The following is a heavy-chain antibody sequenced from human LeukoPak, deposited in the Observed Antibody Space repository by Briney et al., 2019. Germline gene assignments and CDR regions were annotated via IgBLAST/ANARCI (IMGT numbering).Heavy chain of an antibody. V-gene: IGHV1-24*01. CDR2: FDPEDGET. CDR1: GYTLTELS. Sequence: ASVKVSCKVSGYTLTELSMHWVRQAPGKGLEWMGGFDPEDGETIYAQKFQGRVTMTEDTSTDTAYMELSSLRSEDTAVYYCATAFGRRDPHAFDIWGQGTMVTVSS. J-gene: IGHJ3*02. D-gene: IGHD3-16*01. CDR3: ATAFGRRDPHAFDI.